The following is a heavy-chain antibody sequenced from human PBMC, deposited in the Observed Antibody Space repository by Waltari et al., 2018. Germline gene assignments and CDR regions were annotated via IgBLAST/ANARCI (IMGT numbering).Heavy chain of an antibody. V-gene: IGHV3-33*01. Sequence: QVQLVASGGGVVQPGGAVRLSCAASVFTFSSNGSPWLRPAPGKGLEWVAVIWYDGSNKDYADSLKGRFTISRDNSKNTLYMQMNSLRAEDTAVYYCARDDGAWSAATGLDYWGQGTLVTVSS. CDR1: VFTFSSNG. J-gene: IGHJ4*02. CDR2: IWYDGSNK. D-gene: IGHD2-15*01. CDR3: ARDDGAWSAATGLDY.